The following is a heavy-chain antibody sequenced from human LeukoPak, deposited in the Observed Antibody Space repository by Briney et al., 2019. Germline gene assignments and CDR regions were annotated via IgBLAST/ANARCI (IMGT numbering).Heavy chain of an antibody. CDR3: ARMTTVTTPLGDY. CDR2: INPNSGGT. Sequence: GASVKVSCKASGYTFTGYYMHWVRQAPGQGLEWMGWINPNSGGTNYAQKFQGRVTMTRDTSISTAYMELSRLRSDDTAVYYCARMTTVTTPLGDYWGQGTLVTVSS. D-gene: IGHD4-17*01. CDR1: GYTFTGYY. J-gene: IGHJ4*02. V-gene: IGHV1-2*02.